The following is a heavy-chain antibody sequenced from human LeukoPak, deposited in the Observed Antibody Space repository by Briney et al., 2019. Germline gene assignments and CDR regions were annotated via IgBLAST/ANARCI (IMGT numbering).Heavy chain of an antibody. V-gene: IGHV3-74*01. CDR3: ATDDYRGLGY. J-gene: IGHJ4*02. D-gene: IGHD3-16*01. CDR1: GITFSNYY. CDR2: IIQDGSVT. Sequence: GGSLRLSCVTYGITFSNYYMHWVRQVPGEGLVWVAHIIQDGSVTSYADSVKGRFTISRDNVKNTVYLQLSNLRAEDTAVYYCATDDYRGLGYWGQGTLVTVSS.